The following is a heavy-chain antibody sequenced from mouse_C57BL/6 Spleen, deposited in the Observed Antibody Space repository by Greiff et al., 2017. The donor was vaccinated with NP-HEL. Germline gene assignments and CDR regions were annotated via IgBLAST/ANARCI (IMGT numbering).Heavy chain of an antibody. Sequence: VQLQQSGAELVKPGASVKMSCKASGYTFTSYWITWVKQRPGQGLEWIGDIYPGSGSTNYNEKFKSKATLTVDTSYSTAYMQLSSLTSEDSAVYYCARLSYYSNYADYWGQGTTLTVSS. CDR2: IYPGSGST. V-gene: IGHV1-55*01. J-gene: IGHJ2*01. CDR1: GYTFTSYW. D-gene: IGHD2-5*01. CDR3: ARLSYYSNYADY.